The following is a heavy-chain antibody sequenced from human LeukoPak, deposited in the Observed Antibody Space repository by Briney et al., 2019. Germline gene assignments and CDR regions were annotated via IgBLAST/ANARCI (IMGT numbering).Heavy chain of an antibody. Sequence: ASVKVSCKASGGTFSSYAISWVRQAPGQGLEWMGWISAYNGNTNYAQKLQGRVTMTTDTSTSTAYMELRSLRSDDTAVYYCARGGRVVVAAKGSSYYYYYMDVWGKGTTVTISS. CDR2: ISAYNGNT. J-gene: IGHJ6*03. V-gene: IGHV1-18*01. CDR3: ARGGRVVVAAKGSSYYYYYMDV. CDR1: GGTFSSYA. D-gene: IGHD2-15*01.